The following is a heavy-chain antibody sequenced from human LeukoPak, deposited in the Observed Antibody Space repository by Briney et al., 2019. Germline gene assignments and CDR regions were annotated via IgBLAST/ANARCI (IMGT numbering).Heavy chain of an antibody. V-gene: IGHV4-39*01. J-gene: IGHJ4*02. D-gene: IGHD3-10*01. CDR2: VYYSGST. Sequence: PSETLSLTCTVSGGSISSSTYYWGWIRQPPGKGLEWIGGVYYSGSTKYNPSLNSRVTISADTSKNQFSLKLNSVTAADTAVYYCARRMPGSYSDYWGQGILVTVSS. CDR1: GGSISSSTYY. CDR3: ARRMPGSYSDY.